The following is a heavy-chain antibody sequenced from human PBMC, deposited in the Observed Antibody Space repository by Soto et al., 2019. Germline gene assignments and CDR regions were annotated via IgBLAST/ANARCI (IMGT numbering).Heavy chain of an antibody. J-gene: IGHJ6*02. V-gene: IGHV3-11*03. CDR2: ISSTSNYR. CDR3: ARTYSGNYYSFGMDV. Sequence: GGSLRLSCAASGFTFSDYYMTWISKAPGKGLEWVSYISSTSNYRNNADSVKGRFTISRDNAKNSLYLQMNSLRAEDTAIYYCARTYSGNYYSFGMDVWGQGTTVTVSS. D-gene: IGHD1-26*01. CDR1: GFTFSDYY.